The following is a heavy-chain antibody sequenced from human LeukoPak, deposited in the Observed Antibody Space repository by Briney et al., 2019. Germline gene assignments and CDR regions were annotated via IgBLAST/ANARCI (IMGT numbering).Heavy chain of an antibody. Sequence: GRSLRLSCAASGFTFSSYGMRWGRHAPGKGVGWVALISTDGSKTYYADSLKGRFTISRDNSKNALNLQMNSLRTEDTAVYYCATDASGITHHAMDVWGQGTTVTVSS. J-gene: IGHJ6*02. CDR1: GFTFSSYG. CDR2: ISTDGSKT. V-gene: IGHV3-30*03. D-gene: IGHD3-10*01. CDR3: ATDASGITHHAMDV.